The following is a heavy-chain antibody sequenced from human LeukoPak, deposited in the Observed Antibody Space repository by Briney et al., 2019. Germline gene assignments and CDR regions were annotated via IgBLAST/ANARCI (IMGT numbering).Heavy chain of an antibody. J-gene: IGHJ4*02. Sequence: PGGSLRLSCTASGFTFSSYEMNWVREAPGKGLEWISYIDSRSNTINYADSVKGRFTISRDNARSSLLLQMNSLRAEDTAVYYCARVAGGADYWGQGTLVTVSS. D-gene: IGHD3-16*01. CDR2: IDSRSNTI. CDR3: ARVAGGADY. CDR1: GFTFSSYE. V-gene: IGHV3-48*03.